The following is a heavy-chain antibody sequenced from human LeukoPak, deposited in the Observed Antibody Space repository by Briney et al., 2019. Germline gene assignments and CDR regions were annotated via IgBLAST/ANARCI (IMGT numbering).Heavy chain of an antibody. V-gene: IGHV3-7*01. D-gene: IGHD2-21*01. CDR1: GFTFSTYW. Sequence: GGSLRLSCVASGFTFSTYWMAWVRQAPGKGLEWVANIKYDGIEKYYMDSVKGRFTISRDDAKNSLYLHMNNLRADDTAVYYCARDLVTEPTGDWFDPWGQGTLVTVSS. CDR2: IKYDGIEK. CDR3: ARDLVTEPTGDWFDP. J-gene: IGHJ5*02.